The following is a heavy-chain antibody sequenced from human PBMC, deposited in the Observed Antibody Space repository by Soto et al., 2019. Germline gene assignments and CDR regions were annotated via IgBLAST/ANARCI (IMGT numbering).Heavy chain of an antibody. CDR2: VSGYSGHS. CDR3: ARDSSSSGYYYGMDV. J-gene: IGHJ6*02. D-gene: IGHD6-6*01. CDR1: NETLTTYG. Sequence: QVHLVQSGAEVKKPGASVKVSCKASNETLTTYGISWVRQAPGQGLEWMGWVSGYSGHSSSAQEFQDRVIMTTDTSTNPPYMKLRSLTTDDSAVYFCARDSSSSGYYYGMDVWGQGTTVTVSS. V-gene: IGHV1-18*01.